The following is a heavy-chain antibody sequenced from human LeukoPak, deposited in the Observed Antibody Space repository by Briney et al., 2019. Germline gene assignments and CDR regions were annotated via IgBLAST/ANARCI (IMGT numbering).Heavy chain of an antibody. V-gene: IGHV3-48*03. CDR3: ARRYCSSTSCTLDY. CDR2: ISSSGSTM. D-gene: IGHD2-2*01. Sequence: GGSLRLPCAASGFTFNSYEMNWVRQAPGKGLERVSYISSSGSTMYYADSVRGRLTISRENAKNLLYLEVNSLRAEDTAVYYCARRYCSSTSCTLDYWGQGTLVIVSS. CDR1: GFTFNSYE. J-gene: IGHJ4*02.